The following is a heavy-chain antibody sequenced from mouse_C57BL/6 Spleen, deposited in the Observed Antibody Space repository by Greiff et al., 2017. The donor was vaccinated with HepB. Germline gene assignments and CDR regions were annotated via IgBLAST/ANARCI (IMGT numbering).Heavy chain of an antibody. CDR1: GYTFTEYT. CDR3: ARHEEWSNYDYYAMDY. CDR2: FYPGSGSI. D-gene: IGHD2-5*01. J-gene: IGHJ4*01. V-gene: IGHV1-62-2*01. Sequence: QVHVKQSGAELVKPGASVKLSCKASGYTFTEYTIHWVKQRSGQGLEWIGWFYPGSGSIKYNEKFKDKATLTADKSSSTVYMELSRLTSEDSAVYFCARHEEWSNYDYYAMDYWGQGTSVTVSS.